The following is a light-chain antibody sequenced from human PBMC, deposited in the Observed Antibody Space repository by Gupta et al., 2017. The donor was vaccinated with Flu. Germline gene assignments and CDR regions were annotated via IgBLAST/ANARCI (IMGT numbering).Light chain of an antibody. CDR3: QHDHHSPVT. Sequence: GTLLLSPGERATPSCWARQFVGNKFLAWYQQKPGQAPRLLIYNASNRATGVPDRFSGSGSGTEFTLTISRREPEDFAVYHCQHDHHSPVTFGGGTKVESK. CDR2: NAS. J-gene: IGKJ4*01. V-gene: IGKV3-20*01. CDR1: QFVGNKF.